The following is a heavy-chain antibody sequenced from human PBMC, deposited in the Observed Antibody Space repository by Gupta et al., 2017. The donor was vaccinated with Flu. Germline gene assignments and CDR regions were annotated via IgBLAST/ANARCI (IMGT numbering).Heavy chain of an antibody. D-gene: IGHD3-3*01. CDR3: ARDHQLLEWLSPMDV. CDR2: INPNSGGT. J-gene: IGHJ6*02. V-gene: IGHV1-2*02. CDR1: GYTFTGYY. Sequence: QVQLVQSGAEVKKPGASVKVSCQASGYTFTGYYMHWVRQAPGQGLEWMGWINPNSGGTNYAQKFQGRVTMTRDTSISTAYMELSRLRSDDTAVYYCARDHQLLEWLSPMDVWGQGTTVTVSS.